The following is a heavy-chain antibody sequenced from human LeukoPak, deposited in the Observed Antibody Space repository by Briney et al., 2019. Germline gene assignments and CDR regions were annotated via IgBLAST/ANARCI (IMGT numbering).Heavy chain of an antibody. CDR2: INPNSGGT. CDR3: ARSEVVVEGYFDY. J-gene: IGHJ4*02. V-gene: IGHV1-2*02. D-gene: IGHD2-15*01. Sequence: GASVKVSCTASGYTFTGYYMHWVRQAPGQGLEWMGWINPNSGGTNYAQKFQGRVTMTRDTSISTAYMELSRLRSDDTAVYYCARSEVVVEGYFDYWGQGTLVTVSS. CDR1: GYTFTGYY.